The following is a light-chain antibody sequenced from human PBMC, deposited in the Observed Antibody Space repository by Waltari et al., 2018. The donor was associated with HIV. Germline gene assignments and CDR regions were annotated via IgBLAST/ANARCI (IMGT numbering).Light chain of an antibody. J-gene: IGLJ3*02. CDR1: KTNVGNTF. CDR2: RST. V-gene: IGLV1-47*01. Sequence: QSVLTQPPSASGTPGQRVTISCYGTKTNVGNTFVYLFQQLPGTAPKLRISRSTQRPSGVPDRFSATKSGTSASLAIGGLRPEDEDDDYCATWDDYLSGWRFGGGTQVAVV. CDR3: ATWDDYLSGWR.